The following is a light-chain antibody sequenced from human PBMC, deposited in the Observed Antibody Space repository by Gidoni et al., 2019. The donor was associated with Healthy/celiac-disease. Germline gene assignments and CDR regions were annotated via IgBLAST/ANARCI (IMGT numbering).Light chain of an antibody. Sequence: NFMLTQPHSVSESPGKTVTISCTRSSGSIASNYVQWYQQRPGSSPTTVIYEDNQSPSGVPDRFSGSIDSSSNSASLTISGLETEDEADYYCKSYDSSKRGVFGGGTKLTVL. CDR3: KSYDSSKRGV. CDR1: SGSIASNY. CDR2: EDN. J-gene: IGLJ3*02. V-gene: IGLV6-57*01.